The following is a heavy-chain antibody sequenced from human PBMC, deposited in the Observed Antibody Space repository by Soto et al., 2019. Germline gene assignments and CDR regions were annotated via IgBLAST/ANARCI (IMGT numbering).Heavy chain of an antibody. CDR2: IKQDGGEK. D-gene: IGHD3-3*01. Sequence: GGSLRLSCAASGFTFSSYWMSWVRQAPGKGLEWVANIKQDGGEKYYVDSVKGRFTISRDNAKNSLYLQMNSLRAEDTAVYYCAREVEHYNFWSGYDYWGQGTLVTVSS. J-gene: IGHJ4*02. V-gene: IGHV3-7*01. CDR3: AREVEHYNFWSGYDY. CDR1: GFTFSSYW.